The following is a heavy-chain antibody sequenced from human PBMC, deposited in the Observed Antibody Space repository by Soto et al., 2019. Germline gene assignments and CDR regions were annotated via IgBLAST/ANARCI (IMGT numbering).Heavy chain of an antibody. CDR3: GRVCTSCYANWFDP. J-gene: IGHJ5*02. D-gene: IGHD2-2*01. V-gene: IGHV1-69*02. CDR1: GGTFSSYT. Sequence: QVQLVQSGAEVKKPGSSVKVSCKASGGTFSSYTISWVRQAPGQGLEWMGRIIPILGIANYAQKFQGRVTIPGDNTPSTSDMELSSLRSENTAVYYCGRVCTSCYANWFDPWGQGTLVTVSS. CDR2: IIPILGIA.